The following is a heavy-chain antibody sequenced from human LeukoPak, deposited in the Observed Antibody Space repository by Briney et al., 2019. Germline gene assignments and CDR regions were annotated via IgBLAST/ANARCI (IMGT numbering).Heavy chain of an antibody. J-gene: IGHJ5*02. CDR3: ARDADCVRCSTSNYNWFDP. CDR2: NNAGNGTT. Sequence: ASVKVSCKASGYSFTSYALHWVRQAPGQRLEWMGWNNAGNGTTKYSQEFQGRVTMTRDTSTSTVYMELSSLRSEDTAVYYCARDADCVRCSTSNYNWFDPWGQGTLVTVSS. D-gene: IGHD2-2*01. CDR1: GYSFTSYA. V-gene: IGHV1-3*02.